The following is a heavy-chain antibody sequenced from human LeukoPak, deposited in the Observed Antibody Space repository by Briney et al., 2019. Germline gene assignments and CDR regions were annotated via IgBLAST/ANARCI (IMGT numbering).Heavy chain of an antibody. Sequence: HPGGSLRLSCVASGFTFSTSAMTWVRLGPGKGLEWVSAISGSGDSTYYTDSVKGRLTISRDNSKNTLYLHMTSLGAEDTAIYYCAKDISTSSWGQGTLVTVSS. D-gene: IGHD2/OR15-2a*01. CDR1: GFTFSTSA. V-gene: IGHV3-23*01. J-gene: IGHJ5*02. CDR2: ISGSGDST. CDR3: AKDISTSS.